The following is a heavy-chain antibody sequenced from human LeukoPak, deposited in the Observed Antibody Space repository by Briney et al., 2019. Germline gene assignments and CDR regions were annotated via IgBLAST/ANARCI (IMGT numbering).Heavy chain of an antibody. CDR3: ARDGGSQLVDY. CDR1: GFTFSSYS. Sequence: GGSLRLSRAASGFTFSSYSMNWVRQAPGKGLEWVSSISSSSSYIYYADSVKGRFTISRDNAKNSLYLQMNSLRAEDTAVYYCARDGGSQLVDYWGQGTLVTVSS. V-gene: IGHV3-21*01. J-gene: IGHJ4*02. CDR2: ISSSSSYI. D-gene: IGHD1-26*01.